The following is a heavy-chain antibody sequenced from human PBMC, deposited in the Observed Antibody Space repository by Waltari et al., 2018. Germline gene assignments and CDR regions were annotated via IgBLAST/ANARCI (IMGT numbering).Heavy chain of an antibody. CDR2: TNDKSQWRN. J-gene: IGHJ3*02. V-gene: IGHV6-1*01. CDR3: ARGKFTAFDI. Sequence: QVQLQQSGPGLVKPSQTLSLTCSVSGDSLFTTSVAWNWIRQSPSRGREWLGRTNDKSQWRNEYELSVKGRITVKPDTSKNHISLQLDSVTPDDTAVYYCARGKFTAFDIWGQGTMVTVSS. CDR1: GDSLFTTSVA.